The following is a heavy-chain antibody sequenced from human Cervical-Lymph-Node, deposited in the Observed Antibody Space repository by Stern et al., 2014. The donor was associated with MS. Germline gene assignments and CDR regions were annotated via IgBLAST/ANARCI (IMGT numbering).Heavy chain of an antibody. D-gene: IGHD5-18*01. Sequence: EVHLVESGAEVKKPGESLKISCKGSGYSFATYWIGWVRQMPGKGLEWMGIIYPGDSDPRYSPSFQGQVTISADKSISTAYLHWSRLKASDTAMYYCARPGDDTAKYGLDVWGQGTTVTVSS. CDR1: GYSFATYW. V-gene: IGHV5-51*03. J-gene: IGHJ6*02. CDR2: IYPGDSDP. CDR3: ARPGDDTAKYGLDV.